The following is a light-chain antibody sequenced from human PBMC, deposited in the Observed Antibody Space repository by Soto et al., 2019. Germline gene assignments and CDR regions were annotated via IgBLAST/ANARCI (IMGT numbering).Light chain of an antibody. CDR3: QQRSNWPPLT. V-gene: IGKV3-11*01. Sequence: EIVFTQSPATLSFSPGERATLSCRASQSVSSYLAWYQQKPGQAPRLLIYDASNRATCIPARFSGSGSGTDFTLTISSLEPEDFAVYYCQQRSNWPPLTFGGGTKVDIK. CDR1: QSVSSY. CDR2: DAS. J-gene: IGKJ4*01.